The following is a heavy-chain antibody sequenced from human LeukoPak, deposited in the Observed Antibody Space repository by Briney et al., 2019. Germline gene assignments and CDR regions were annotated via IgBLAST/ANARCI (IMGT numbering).Heavy chain of an antibody. J-gene: IGHJ4*02. V-gene: IGHV3-21*01. CDR1: GFTFSSYS. CDR2: ISSSSSYI. D-gene: IGHD6-19*01. Sequence: KSGGSLRLSCAASGFTFSSYSMNWVRQAPGKGLEWVSSISSSSSYIYYADSVKGRFTISRDNAKNSLYLQMNSLRAEDTAVYYCARDSPPQWKVAVAGTFDYWGQGTLVTVSS. CDR3: ARDSPPQWKVAVAGTFDY.